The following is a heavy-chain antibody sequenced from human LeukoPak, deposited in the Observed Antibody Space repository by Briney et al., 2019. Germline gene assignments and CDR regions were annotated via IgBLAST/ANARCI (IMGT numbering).Heavy chain of an antibody. D-gene: IGHD6-6*01. Sequence: GASVKVSCKASGYDFINYGISWVRQAPGQGLEWMGWRSIYNGNTDYKLQGRVTMTTDTSTSTAYTEVRSLRSDDTAVYYCARGGPFPSGSSSREYYLDYWGQGTLVTVSS. CDR3: ARGGPFPSGSSSREYYLDY. V-gene: IGHV1-18*01. CDR2: RSIYNGNT. J-gene: IGHJ4*02. CDR1: GYDFINYG.